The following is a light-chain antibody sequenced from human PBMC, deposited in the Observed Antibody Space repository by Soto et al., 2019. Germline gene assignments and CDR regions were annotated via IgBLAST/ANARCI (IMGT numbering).Light chain of an antibody. J-gene: IGLJ1*01. CDR1: ASDVGGYSY. Sequence: QSVLTQPRSVSGSPGQSVTISCTGTASDVGGYSYVSWYQQHPGKVPKLIIYGVSKWPSGVPDRFSGSKSGNTASLTISGLQAEDEGDYYCCSYAGSYTFVFGTGTKVTVL. CDR2: GVS. CDR3: CSYAGSYTFV. V-gene: IGLV2-11*01.